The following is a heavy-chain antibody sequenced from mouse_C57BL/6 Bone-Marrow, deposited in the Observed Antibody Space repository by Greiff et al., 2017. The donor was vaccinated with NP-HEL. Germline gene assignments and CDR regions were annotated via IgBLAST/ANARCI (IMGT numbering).Heavy chain of an antibody. V-gene: IGHV1-26*01. CDR3: ARCGYYPYWYYDV. CDR1: GYTFTDYY. CDR2: INPNNGGT. D-gene: IGHD2-3*01. Sequence: VQLQQSGPELVKPGASVKISCKASGYTFTDYYMNWVKQSHGKSLEWIGDINPNNGGTSYNQKFKGKATLTVDKSSSTAYMELRSLTSEDSAVYYCARCGYYPYWYYDVWGTGTTVTVSS. J-gene: IGHJ1*03.